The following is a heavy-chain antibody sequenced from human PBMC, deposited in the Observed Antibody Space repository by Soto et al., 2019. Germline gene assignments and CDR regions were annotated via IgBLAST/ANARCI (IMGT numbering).Heavy chain of an antibody. CDR1: GFTFSSYA. CDR2: ISGSGGST. CDR3: ATTDYDDGAYYSGRSV. Sequence: GGSLRLSCAASGFTFSSYAMSWVRQAPGKGLEWVSAISGSGGSTYYADSVKGRFTISRDNSKNTLYLQMNSLRAEDTAVYYCATTDYDDGAYYSGRSVWGKGTTVTVGS. V-gene: IGHV3-23*01. D-gene: IGHD3-22*01. J-gene: IGHJ6*04.